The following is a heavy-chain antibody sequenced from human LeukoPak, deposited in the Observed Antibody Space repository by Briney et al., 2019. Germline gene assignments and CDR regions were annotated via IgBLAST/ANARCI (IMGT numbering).Heavy chain of an antibody. CDR1: GFIFHDFG. CDR2: INWNGVST. CDR3: VRHYRSDYYGWFEY. J-gene: IGHJ4*02. V-gene: IGHV3-20*04. D-gene: IGHD3-3*01. Sequence: PGGSLRLSCAASGFIFHDFGMGWVRQVPGKGLQWVSGINWNGVSTAYADSVKGRFTISRDNANNSLYLQIHSLRDEDTAFYYCVRHYRSDYYGWFEYWGRGALVTVSS.